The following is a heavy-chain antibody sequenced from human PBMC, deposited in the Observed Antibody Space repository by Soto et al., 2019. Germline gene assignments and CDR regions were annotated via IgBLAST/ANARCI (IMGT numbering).Heavy chain of an antibody. CDR3: VTGQQLGH. CDR2: ITGSGDST. J-gene: IGHJ1*01. CDR1: GFTFSSYA. V-gene: IGHV3-23*01. Sequence: EVELLESGGGSVQPGGSLRLSCAASGFTFSSYAMSWVRQAPGRGLEWVSKITGSGDSTYYVDSVKGRFTGSRNNSKNTLNLQRNSLRAEDTAVYYCVTGQQLGHWGKGTLVTVSS. D-gene: IGHD1-1*01.